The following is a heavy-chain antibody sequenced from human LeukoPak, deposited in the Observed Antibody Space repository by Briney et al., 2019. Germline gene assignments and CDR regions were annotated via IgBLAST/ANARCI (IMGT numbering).Heavy chain of an antibody. CDR2: IYYSGST. V-gene: IGHV4-59*01. CDR3: ARGWSWVPPGSSAQKGHFDY. CDR1: GGSISSYY. J-gene: IGHJ4*02. D-gene: IGHD2-15*01. Sequence: SETLSLTCTVSGGSISSYYWSWIRQPPGKGLEWIGYIYYSGSTNYNPSLKSRVTISVDTSKNQFSLKMSSVTAADTAVYYCARGWSWVPPGSSAQKGHFDYWGQGTLVTVSS.